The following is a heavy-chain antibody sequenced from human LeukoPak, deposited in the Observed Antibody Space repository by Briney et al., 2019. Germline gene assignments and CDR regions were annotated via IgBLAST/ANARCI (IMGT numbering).Heavy chain of an antibody. V-gene: IGHV3-23*01. CDR3: ARVCGGDCWGRYAFDI. J-gene: IGHJ3*02. D-gene: IGHD2-21*02. Sequence: GGSLRLSCAASGFTFSSYGMSWVRQAPGKGLEWVSAISGSGGSTYYADSVKGRFTISRDNSKNTLYLQMNSLRAEDTAVYYCARVCGGDCWGRYAFDIWGQGTMVTVSS. CDR2: ISGSGGST. CDR1: GFTFSSYG.